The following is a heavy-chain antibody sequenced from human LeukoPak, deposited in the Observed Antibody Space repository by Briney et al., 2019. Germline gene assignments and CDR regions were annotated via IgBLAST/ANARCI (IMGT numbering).Heavy chain of an antibody. J-gene: IGHJ4*02. CDR2: INPSEGST. D-gene: IGHD2-21*02. Sequence: GASVKVSCKASGYTFTNYHIHWVRQAPGQGLEWMGIINPSEGSTIHAQKFQGRVTMTRATSTTTVYMELSSPRSEDTAVYYCARGTYCGGDCNSLGANYYFDFWGQGSLVTVSS. CDR3: ARGTYCGGDCNSLGANYYFDF. CDR1: GYTFTNYH. V-gene: IGHV1-46*01.